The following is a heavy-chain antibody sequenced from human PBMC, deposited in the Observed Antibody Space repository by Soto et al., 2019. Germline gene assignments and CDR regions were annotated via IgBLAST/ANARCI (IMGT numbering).Heavy chain of an antibody. D-gene: IGHD3-10*01. CDR3: ARNMDYYYGPGSGNGHGF. CDR1: GYTFTAYY. V-gene: IGHV1-2*02. Sequence: QVQLVQSGAEVKEPGDSVRVSCEASGYTFTAYYIHWVRQAPGQGLEWMGLIHTKLGDTTYGQDFQGRVSMTRDMTISTVYMELSRLSSADTAIYYCARNMDYYYGPGSGNGHGFWGQGTTVTVFS. CDR2: IHTKLGDT. J-gene: IGHJ6*02.